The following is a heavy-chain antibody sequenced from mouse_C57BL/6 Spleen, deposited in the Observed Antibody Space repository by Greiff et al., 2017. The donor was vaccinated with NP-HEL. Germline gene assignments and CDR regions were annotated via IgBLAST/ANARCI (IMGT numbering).Heavy chain of an antibody. CDR2: IWTGGGT. V-gene: IGHV2-9-1*01. CDR1: GFSLTSYA. D-gene: IGHD1-1*01. CDR3: ARNHYYGSSPYFDY. Sequence: QVQLKQSGPGLVAPSQSLSITCTVSGFSLTSYAISWVRQPPGKGLEWLGVIWTGGGTNYNSALKSRLSISKDNSKSQVFLKMNSLQTDDTSRYYCARNHYYGSSPYFDYWGQGTTLTVSS. J-gene: IGHJ2*01.